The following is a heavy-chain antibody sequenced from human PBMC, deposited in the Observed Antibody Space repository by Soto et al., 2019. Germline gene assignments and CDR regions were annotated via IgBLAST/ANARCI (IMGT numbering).Heavy chain of an antibody. CDR1: GDSISTDSYW. Sequence: QLQLQESGPGLVKPSETLSLTCTVSGDSISTDSYWWGWIRQPPGKGLEWIGSIFYSGNTHYNPSHKSRVTISVDTSKNQFSLKLSSVTAADTAVYYCARQRGYGSWFFDYWGQGTLVTVSS. D-gene: IGHD6-13*01. J-gene: IGHJ4*02. CDR3: ARQRGYGSWFFDY. V-gene: IGHV4-39*01. CDR2: IFYSGNT.